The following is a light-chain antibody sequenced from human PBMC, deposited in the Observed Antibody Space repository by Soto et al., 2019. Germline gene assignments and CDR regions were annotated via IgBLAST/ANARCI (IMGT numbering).Light chain of an antibody. Sequence: EIVLTQSPGTLSLSPGERATLSCRASQSVSSSYLAWYQQKPGQAPRLLIYGASSRATGIPDRFSGSGSGTKFTLTISGLQSEDVSIYFCQHYNFWPHSFGQGTKVDIK. CDR1: QSVSSSY. J-gene: IGKJ2*01. V-gene: IGKV3-20*01. CDR3: QHYNFWPHS. CDR2: GAS.